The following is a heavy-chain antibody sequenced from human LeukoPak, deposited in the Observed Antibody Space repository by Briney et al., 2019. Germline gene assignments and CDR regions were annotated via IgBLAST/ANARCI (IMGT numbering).Heavy chain of an antibody. J-gene: IGHJ4*02. CDR3: ARGQRNYYDSSGFFEY. CDR1: GGSFSAYY. V-gene: IGHV4-34*01. Sequence: SVTLTLTCAVYGGSFSAYYSTWTRQTPTKRRHKIGEINRSGSTNYTPSLKSRVTISVVTSRSQFSLKLSSVTAAGTAVYYCARGQRNYYDSSGFFEYCGQGTLVTVS. D-gene: IGHD3-22*01. CDR2: INRSGST.